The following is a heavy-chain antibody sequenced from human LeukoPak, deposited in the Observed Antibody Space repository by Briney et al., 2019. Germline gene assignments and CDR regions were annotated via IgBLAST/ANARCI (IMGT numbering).Heavy chain of an antibody. Sequence: PGGSLRLSCAASGFTVSSNYMSWVRQAPGKGLEWVSVIYSGGSTYYADSVKGRFTISRDNSKNTLYLQMNSLRAEDTAVHYCARDRSSSWYRAFDIWGQGTMVTVSS. CDR3: ARDRSSSWYRAFDI. D-gene: IGHD6-13*01. J-gene: IGHJ3*02. CDR2: IYSGGST. V-gene: IGHV3-66*01. CDR1: GFTVSSNY.